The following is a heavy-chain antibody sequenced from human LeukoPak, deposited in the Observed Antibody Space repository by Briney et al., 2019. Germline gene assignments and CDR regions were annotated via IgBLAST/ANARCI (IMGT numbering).Heavy chain of an antibody. Sequence: PSETLSLTCTVSGGSISNYYWGWIRQPPGKGLDWIGNIYHSGSTYYNPSLKSRVTISVDTSKNQFSLKVRSVTAADTAVYYCARAAAKLSYMDVWGKGTTVTVSS. D-gene: IGHD6-25*01. V-gene: IGHV4-38-2*02. CDR2: IYHSGST. CDR1: GGSISNYY. J-gene: IGHJ6*03. CDR3: ARAAAKLSYMDV.